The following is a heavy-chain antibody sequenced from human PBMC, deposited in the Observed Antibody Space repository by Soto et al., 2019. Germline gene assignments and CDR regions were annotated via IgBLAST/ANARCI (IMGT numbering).Heavy chain of an antibody. J-gene: IGHJ5*02. V-gene: IGHV1-69*13. CDR1: GGTFSSYA. CDR2: IIPIFGTA. D-gene: IGHD6-6*01. Sequence: VKVSCKASGGTFSSYAISWVRQAPGQGLEWMGGIIPIFGTANYAQKFQGRVTITADESTSTAYMELSSLRSEDTAVYYCAREYSSSSGWFDPWGQGTLVTVSS. CDR3: AREYSSSSGWFDP.